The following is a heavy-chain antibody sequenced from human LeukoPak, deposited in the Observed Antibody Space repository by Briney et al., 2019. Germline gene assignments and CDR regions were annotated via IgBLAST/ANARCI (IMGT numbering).Heavy chain of an antibody. D-gene: IGHD3-22*01. CDR3: ANIYYYDSSGYRYYFDY. CDR1: GGSISSSSYY. CDR2: IYYSGST. J-gene: IGHJ4*02. V-gene: IGHV4-39*07. Sequence: PSETLSLTCTVSGGSISSSSYYWGWIRQPPGKGLEWIGSIYYSGSTYYNPSLKSRVTISVDTSKNQFSLKLSSVTAADTAVYYCANIYYYDSSGYRYYFDYWGQGTLVTVSS.